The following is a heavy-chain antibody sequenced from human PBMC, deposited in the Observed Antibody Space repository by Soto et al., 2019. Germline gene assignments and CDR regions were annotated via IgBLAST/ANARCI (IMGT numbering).Heavy chain of an antibody. V-gene: IGHV1-8*01. CDR2: MNPNSGNT. J-gene: IGHJ4*02. Sequence: QVQLVQSGAEVKKPGASVKVSCKASGYTFTSYDINWVRQATGQGLEWMGWMNPNSGNTGYAQKFQGRVTMTRNAAISTAYMELSSLRSEDTAVYYCARVPSRMVVVAATSPFDYWGQGTLVTVSS. D-gene: IGHD2-15*01. CDR1: GYTFTSYD. CDR3: ARVPSRMVVVAATSPFDY.